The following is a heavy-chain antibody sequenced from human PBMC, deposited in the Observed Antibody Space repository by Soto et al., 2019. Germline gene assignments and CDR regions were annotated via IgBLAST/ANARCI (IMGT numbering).Heavy chain of an antibody. J-gene: IGHJ4*02. CDR1: GYTLTELS. Sequence: ASVKVSCKVSGYTLTELSMHWVRQAPGKGLEWMGGFDPEDGETIYAQKFQGRVTMTEDTSTDTAYMELSSLRSEDTAVYYCATARDIVVVPAARKFDYWGQGTLVTVSS. V-gene: IGHV1-24*01. CDR3: ATARDIVVVPAARKFDY. CDR2: FDPEDGET. D-gene: IGHD2-2*01.